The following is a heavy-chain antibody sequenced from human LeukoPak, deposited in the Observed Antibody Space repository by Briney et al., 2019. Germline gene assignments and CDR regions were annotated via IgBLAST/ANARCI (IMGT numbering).Heavy chain of an antibody. Sequence: SVKVSCKASGGTFSSYAISWVRQAPGQGLEWMGGIIPIFGTANYAQKFQGRVTITADESTSTAYMELTRLTSDDTAVYFCSRANRVFTSVVTSFDRWGRGTLVTVSS. CDR1: GGTFSSYA. V-gene: IGHV1-69*13. J-gene: IGHJ4*02. CDR2: IIPIFGTA. CDR3: SRANRVFTSVVTSFDR. D-gene: IGHD2-15*01.